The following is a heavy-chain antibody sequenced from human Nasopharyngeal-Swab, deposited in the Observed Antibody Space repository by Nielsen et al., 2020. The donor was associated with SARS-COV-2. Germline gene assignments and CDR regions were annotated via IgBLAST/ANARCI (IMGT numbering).Heavy chain of an antibody. D-gene: IGHD4-17*01. J-gene: IGHJ4*02. V-gene: IGHV3-30-3*01. CDR1: GFTFSSYA. Sequence: GESLKISCAASGFTFSSYAMHWVRQAPGKGLEWVAVISYDGSNKYYADSVKGRFTISRDNSKNTLCLQMNSLRAEDTAVYYCARDLALLGPGDYEGNFDYWGQGTLVTVSS. CDR3: ARDLALLGPGDYEGNFDY. CDR2: ISYDGSNK.